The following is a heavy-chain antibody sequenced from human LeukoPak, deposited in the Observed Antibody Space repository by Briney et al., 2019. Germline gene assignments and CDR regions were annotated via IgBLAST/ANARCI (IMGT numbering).Heavy chain of an antibody. CDR1: GGSFSGYY. CDR2: INHSGST. CDR3: ATRGRKYYYYYGMDV. V-gene: IGHV4-34*01. D-gene: IGHD5-12*01. Sequence: PSETLSLTCAVYGGSFSGYYWSWIRQPPGKGLEWIGEINHSGSTNYNPSLKSRVTISVDTSKNQFSLKLSSVTAADTAVYYCATRGRKYYYYYGMDVWGQGTTVTVSS. J-gene: IGHJ6*02.